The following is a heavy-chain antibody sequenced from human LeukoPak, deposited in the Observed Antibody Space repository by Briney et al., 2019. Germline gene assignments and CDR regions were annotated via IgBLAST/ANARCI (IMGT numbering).Heavy chain of an antibody. D-gene: IGHD5-12*01. V-gene: IGHV4-59*01. CDR3: ARDLYSGYDYGPFDY. J-gene: IGHJ4*02. CDR2: IFYSVVT. CDR1: GGSISNYY. Sequence: SETLSLTCTLSGGSISNYYWSWIRQPPGEGLEWIGYIFYSVVTNYNPSLKSRVTISVDTSKNQFSLKLSSVTAADTAVYYCARDLYSGYDYGPFDYWGQGTLVTVSS.